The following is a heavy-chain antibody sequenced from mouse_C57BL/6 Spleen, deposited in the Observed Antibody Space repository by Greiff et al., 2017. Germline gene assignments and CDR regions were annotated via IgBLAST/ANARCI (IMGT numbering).Heavy chain of an antibody. CDR1: GYTFTSYW. V-gene: IGHV1-64*01. J-gene: IGHJ2*01. CDR3: ASDGYLYYFDY. CDR2: IHPNSGST. Sequence: VQLQQPGAELVKPGASVKLSCKASGYTFTSYWMHWVKQRPGQGLEWIGMIHPNSGSTNYNEKFKSKATLTVDKSSSTAYMQLSSLTSEDSAVYYCASDGYLYYFDYWGQGTTLTVSS. D-gene: IGHD2-3*01.